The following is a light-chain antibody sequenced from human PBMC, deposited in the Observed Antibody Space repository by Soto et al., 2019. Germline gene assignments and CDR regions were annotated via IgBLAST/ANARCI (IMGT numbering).Light chain of an antibody. CDR2: GTS. J-gene: IGKJ1*01. Sequence: EIVGTQSPATLSLSPGERATLSCRASQSASSYLAWYQQKPGQAPRLLIYGTSSRATGIPDRFSGSGSGTDFTLTISRLEPEDFAVYYCQQYGSSPRTFGQGTKVDI. V-gene: IGKV3-20*01. CDR1: QSASSY. CDR3: QQYGSSPRT.